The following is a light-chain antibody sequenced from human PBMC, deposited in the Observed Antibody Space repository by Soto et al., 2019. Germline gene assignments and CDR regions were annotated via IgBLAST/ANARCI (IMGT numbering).Light chain of an antibody. Sequence: EIVLTQSPATLSLSPGERATLSCRASQSVSSYLAWYQQKPGQAPRLLIYDASNRATGIPARFSGGGSGTDFTLTISSLQSEDFAVYYCQQYSNWPPITFGQGTRLEI. CDR3: QQYSNWPPIT. V-gene: IGKV3-11*01. CDR2: DAS. J-gene: IGKJ5*01. CDR1: QSVSSY.